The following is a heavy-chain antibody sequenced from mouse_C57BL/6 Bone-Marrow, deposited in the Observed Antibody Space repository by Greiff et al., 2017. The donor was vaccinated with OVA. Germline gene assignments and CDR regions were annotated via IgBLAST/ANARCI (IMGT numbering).Heavy chain of an antibody. J-gene: IGHJ1*03. CDR2: IRSKSNNYAT. CDR1: GFSFNTYA. V-gene: IGHV10-1*01. CDR3: VRHRGSSSYWYFDV. Sequence: EVQLVESGGGLVQPKGSLKLSCAASGFSFNTYAMNWVRQAPGKGLEWVARIRSKSNNYATYYADSVKDRFTISRDDSESMLYLLMNNLKTEDTSMYYCVRHRGSSSYWYFDVWGTGTTVTVSS. D-gene: IGHD1-1*01.